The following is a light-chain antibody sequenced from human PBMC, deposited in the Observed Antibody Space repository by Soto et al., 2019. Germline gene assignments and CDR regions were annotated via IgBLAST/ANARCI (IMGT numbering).Light chain of an antibody. CDR2: GAS. V-gene: IGKV3D-15*01. Sequence: EIVLTQSPGTLSLSLGERSTLSGRDSQSVSSRYLAWYQPKPGQAPRLXXFGASTRATGIPARFSGSGSGTELTLTISSLQSDDFAVYSCQQYNKWPTWTFGQGTKVDIK. J-gene: IGKJ1*01. CDR3: QQYNKWPTWT. CDR1: QSVSSRY.